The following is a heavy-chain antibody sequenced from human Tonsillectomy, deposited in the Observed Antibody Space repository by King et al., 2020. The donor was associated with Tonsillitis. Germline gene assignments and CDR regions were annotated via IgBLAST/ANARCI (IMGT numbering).Heavy chain of an antibody. Sequence: VQLVESGGGLVQPGGSLRLSCAASGFTFSSYAMSWVRQAPGKGLEWVSAISGSGGSTFYADSVKGRFTISRDNSKNMLYLQMNTLRAEDTAVYYCAKGKSAYQAHPVDYWGQGTLVTVSS. CDR2: ISGSGGST. V-gene: IGHV3-23*04. D-gene: IGHD3-3*01. CDR3: AKGKSAYQAHPVDY. CDR1: GFTFSSYA. J-gene: IGHJ4*02.